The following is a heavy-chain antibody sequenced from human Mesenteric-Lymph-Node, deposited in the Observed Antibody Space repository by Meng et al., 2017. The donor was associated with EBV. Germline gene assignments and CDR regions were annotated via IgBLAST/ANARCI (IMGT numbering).Heavy chain of an antibody. CDR2: HNPLNGAT. V-gene: IGHV1-2*06. CDR3: SRDSIYNGQDS. CDR1: GYTFTDNY. J-gene: IGHJ4*02. D-gene: IGHD5-24*01. Sequence: QGQLVQSGAEVKKPGASVKVSCKASGYTFTDNYIHWLRQAPEGLEWLGRHNPLNGATNSAQKFQGRVTMTRDTSVNTAYMELNSLTSEDTAVYYCSRDSIYNGQDSWGQGTLVTVSS.